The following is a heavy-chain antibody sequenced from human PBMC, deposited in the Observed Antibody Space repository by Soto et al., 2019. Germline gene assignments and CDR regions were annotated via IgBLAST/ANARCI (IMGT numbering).Heavy chain of an antibody. D-gene: IGHD2-2*01. V-gene: IGHV3-48*01. CDR2: ISSSSSTI. CDR1: GFTFSSYS. CDR3: ASISTSPYYYYYYMDV. Sequence: VQLVESGGGLVQPGGSLRLSCAASGFTFSSYSMNWVRQAPGKGLEWVSYISSSSSTIYYADSVKGRFTISRDNAKNSLYLQMNSLRAEDTAVYYCASISTSPYYYYYYMDVWGKGTTVTVSS. J-gene: IGHJ6*03.